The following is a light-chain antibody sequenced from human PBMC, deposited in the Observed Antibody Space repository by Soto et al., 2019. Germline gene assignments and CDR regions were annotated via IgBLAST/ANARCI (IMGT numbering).Light chain of an antibody. CDR1: QGISSY. CDR2: DVS. J-gene: IGKJ1*01. CDR3: QQYNSYPWT. Sequence: AIQLTQSPSSLSASVGDRFTITCRASQGISSYLAWYQQKPGKAPKLLIYDVSSLESGVPSRFSGSGSGTEFTLTISSLQPDDFATYYCQQYNSYPWTFGQGTKVDIK. V-gene: IGKV1-13*02.